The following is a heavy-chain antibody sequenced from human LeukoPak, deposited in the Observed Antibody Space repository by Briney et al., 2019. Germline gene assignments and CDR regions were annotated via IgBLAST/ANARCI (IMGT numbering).Heavy chain of an antibody. Sequence: SETLSLTCAVSGGSISSGGYSWSWIRQPPGKGLEWIGYIYHSGSTYYNPSLKSRVTISVDRSKNQFSLKLSSVTAADTAVYCCASSTTVTTFYFDYWGQGTLVTVSS. V-gene: IGHV4-30-2*01. J-gene: IGHJ4*02. D-gene: IGHD4-11*01. CDR1: GGSISSGGYS. CDR3: ASSTTVTTFYFDY. CDR2: IYHSGST.